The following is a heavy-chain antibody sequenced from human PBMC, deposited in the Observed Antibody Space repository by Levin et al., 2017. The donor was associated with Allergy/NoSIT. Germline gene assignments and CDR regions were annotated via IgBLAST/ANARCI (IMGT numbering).Heavy chain of an antibody. J-gene: IGHJ6*03. CDR2: IYSGGST. Sequence: GGSLRLSCAASGFTVSSNYMSWVRQAPGKGLEWVSVIYSGGSTYYADSVKGRFTISRDNSKNTLYLQMNSLRAEDTAVYYCARDRSNYYYYYMDVWGKGTTVTVSS. CDR3: ARDRSNYYYYYMDV. V-gene: IGHV3-53*01. CDR1: GFTVSSNY.